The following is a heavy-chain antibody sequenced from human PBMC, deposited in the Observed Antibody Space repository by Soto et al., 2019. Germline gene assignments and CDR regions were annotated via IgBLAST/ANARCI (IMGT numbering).Heavy chain of an antibody. V-gene: IGHV1-18*01. CDR2: ISAYNGNT. J-gene: IGHJ6*02. Sequence: ASVKVSCKASGYTFTSYGISWVRQAPGQGLEWMGWISAYNGNTNYAQKLQGRVTMTTDTSTSTAYMELRSLRSEDTAVYYCARSTVTTHLYYYGMDVWGQGTTVTVSS. D-gene: IGHD4-4*01. CDR1: GYTFTSYG. CDR3: ARSTVTTHLYYYGMDV.